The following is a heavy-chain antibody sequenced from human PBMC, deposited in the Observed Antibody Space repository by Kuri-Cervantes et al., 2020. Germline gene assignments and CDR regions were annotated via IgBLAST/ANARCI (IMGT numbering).Heavy chain of an antibody. V-gene: IGHV1-46*01. CDR1: GYTFTSYY. Sequence: ASVKVSCKASGYTFTSYYMHWVRQAPGQGLEWMGIINPSGGSTSYAQKFQGRVTMTRDTSTSTVYMELSSLRSEDTAVYYCARSDLYGSGSYGYYYGMDVWGQGTTVTVSS. CDR2: INPSGGST. J-gene: IGHJ6*02. CDR3: ARSDLYGSGSYGYYYGMDV. D-gene: IGHD3-10*01.